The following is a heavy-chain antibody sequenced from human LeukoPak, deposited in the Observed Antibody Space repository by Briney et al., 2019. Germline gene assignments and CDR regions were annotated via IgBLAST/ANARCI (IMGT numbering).Heavy chain of an antibody. V-gene: IGHV1-2*02. CDR1: GYTFTGYY. CDR3: ARGPTIAVAGPVDYYYYYMDV. Sequence: ASVKVSCKASGYTFTGYYMHWVRQAPGQGLEWMGWINPNSGGTNYAQKFQGRVTITRNTSISTAYMELSSLRSEDTAVYYCARGPTIAVAGPVDYYYYYMDVWGKGTTVTVSS. CDR2: INPNSGGT. J-gene: IGHJ6*03. D-gene: IGHD6-19*01.